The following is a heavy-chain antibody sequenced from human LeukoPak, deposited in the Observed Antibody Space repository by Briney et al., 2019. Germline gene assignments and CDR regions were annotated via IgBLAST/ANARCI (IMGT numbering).Heavy chain of an antibody. CDR3: ARVKLGRPYGSTGDFYNMDV. CDR1: GGTFSSYA. J-gene: IGHJ6*03. Sequence: SVKVSCKASGGTFSSYAVSWVRQAPGQGLEWMGGFIPMFGTADYRQKFQDRVSITMDESTTTAYMELSSLTSEDTAVYYCARVKLGRPYGSTGDFYNMDVWGKGTTVTVSS. D-gene: IGHD3-10*01. V-gene: IGHV1-69*05. CDR2: FIPMFGTA.